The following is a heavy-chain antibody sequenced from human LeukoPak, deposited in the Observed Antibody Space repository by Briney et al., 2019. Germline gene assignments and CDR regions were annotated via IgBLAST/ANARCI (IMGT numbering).Heavy chain of an antibody. J-gene: IGHJ5*02. D-gene: IGHD5-18*01. CDR3: ARVTRGPGYSYLGVWFDP. Sequence: SETLSLTCTVSGGSISTSNYYWGWIRQPPGKGLEWIGEIYHSGSTNYNPSLKSRVTISVDKSKNQFSLKLSSVTAADTAVYYCARVTRGPGYSYLGVWFDPWGQGTLVTVSS. V-gene: IGHV4-39*07. CDR2: IYHSGST. CDR1: GGSISTSNYY.